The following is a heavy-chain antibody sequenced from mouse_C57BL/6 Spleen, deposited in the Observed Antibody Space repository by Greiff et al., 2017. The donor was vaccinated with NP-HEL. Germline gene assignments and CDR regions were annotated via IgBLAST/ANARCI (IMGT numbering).Heavy chain of an antibody. CDR2: IYPGDGDT. J-gene: IGHJ2*01. CDR3: ARGEMGLPFDY. V-gene: IGHV1-82*01. Sequence: VQLQQSGPELVKPGASVKISCKASGYAFSSSWMNWVKQRPGKGLEWIGRIYPGDGDTNYNGKFKGKATLTADKSSSTAYMQLSSLTSEDSAVYFCARGEMGLPFDYWGQGTTLTVSS. D-gene: IGHD2-4*01. CDR1: GYAFSSSW.